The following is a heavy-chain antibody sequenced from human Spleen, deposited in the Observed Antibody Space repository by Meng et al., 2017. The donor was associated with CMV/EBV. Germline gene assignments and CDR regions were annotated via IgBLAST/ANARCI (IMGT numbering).Heavy chain of an antibody. V-gene: IGHV1-69*05. CDR1: GGTFSSYA. CDR3: ARDFYGGNFGYYFDY. J-gene: IGHJ4*02. D-gene: IGHD4/OR15-4a*01. Sequence: SVKVSCKASGGTFSSYAISWVRQAPGQGLEWMGGIIPIFGTANYAQKFQGRVTITTDESTSTAYMELSSLRSEDTAVYYCARDFYGGNFGYYFDYWGQGTLVTVS. CDR2: IIPIFGTA.